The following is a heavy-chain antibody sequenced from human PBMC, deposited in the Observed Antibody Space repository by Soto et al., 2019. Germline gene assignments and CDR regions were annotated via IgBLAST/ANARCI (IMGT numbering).Heavy chain of an antibody. Sequence: QVQLLQSGAEVKKPGASVKVSCKASGYTFTAYYMHWERQAPGQGLEWMGWLNHNSGGTNYAQKFQGWVTMTRDTSISTAYMELSRLRSADTDVYYCERCGGLRYSYGYRYYFDYWGQGTLVTVSS. CDR2: LNHNSGGT. J-gene: IGHJ4*02. V-gene: IGHV1-2*04. D-gene: IGHD5-18*01. CDR3: ERCGGLRYSYGYRYYFDY. CDR1: GYTFTAYY.